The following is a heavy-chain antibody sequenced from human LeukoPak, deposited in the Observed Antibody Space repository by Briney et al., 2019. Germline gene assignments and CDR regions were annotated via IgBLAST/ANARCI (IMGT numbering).Heavy chain of an antibody. J-gene: IGHJ6*03. V-gene: IGHV3-20*04. Sequence: GGSLRLSCAASGFTFDDYGMSWVRQAPGKGLEWVSGINWNGGSTGYADSVKGRFTISRDNAKNSLYLQMNSLRAEDTALYYCARVSVGGYYYYYYYMDVWGKGTTVTVFS. D-gene: IGHD4-23*01. CDR3: ARVSVGGYYYYYYYMDV. CDR1: GFTFDDYG. CDR2: INWNGGST.